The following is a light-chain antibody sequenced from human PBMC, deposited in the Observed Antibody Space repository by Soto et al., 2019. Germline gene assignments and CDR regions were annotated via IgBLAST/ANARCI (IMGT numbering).Light chain of an antibody. V-gene: IGKV3-20*01. CDR1: QTVSSNF. J-gene: IGKJ4*01. Sequence: IVLTQSPGTLSLSPGERATLSCRASQTVSSNFLAWYQEKPGQGPRLLIYGASTRATGIPDRFSGSGSGTDFTLTISRLDPEDFAVYYCRQYGRSLGFAVGGGTKVDIK. CDR2: GAS. CDR3: RQYGRSLGFA.